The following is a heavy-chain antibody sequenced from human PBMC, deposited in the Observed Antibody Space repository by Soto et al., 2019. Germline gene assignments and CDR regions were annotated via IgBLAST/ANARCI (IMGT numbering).Heavy chain of an antibody. D-gene: IGHD2-21*01. Sequence: GGSLRLSCAASGFTFSSYAMSWVRQAPGKGLEWVSAISDSGGSTYYADSVKGRFTISRDNSKNTLYLQMNSLGAEDTAVYYCAKVFQYYYYGMDVWGQGTTVTVSS. CDR1: GFTFSSYA. J-gene: IGHJ6*02. CDR3: AKVFQYYYYGMDV. CDR2: ISDSGGST. V-gene: IGHV3-23*01.